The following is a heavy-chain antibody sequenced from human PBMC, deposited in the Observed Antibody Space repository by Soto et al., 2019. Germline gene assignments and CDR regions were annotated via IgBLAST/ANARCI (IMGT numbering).Heavy chain of an antibody. J-gene: IGHJ4*02. D-gene: IGHD6-13*01. CDR3: ASIAAAGHVFDY. CDR2: IIPIFGTA. CDR1: GGTFSSYA. V-gene: IGHV1-69*06. Sequence: ASVKVSCKASGGTFSSYAISWVRQAPGQGLEWMGGIIPIFGTANYAQKFQGRVTITADKSTSTAYMELSSLRSEDTAVYYCASIAAAGHVFDYWGQGTLVTVSS.